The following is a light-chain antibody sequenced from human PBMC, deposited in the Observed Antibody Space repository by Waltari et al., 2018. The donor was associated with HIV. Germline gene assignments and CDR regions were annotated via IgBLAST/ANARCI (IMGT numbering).Light chain of an antibody. J-gene: IGLJ1*01. Sequence: QSVLTQPPSVSAAPGQNVTISCSGISSNIGNNFLAWYHHLPGTAPKLLIYDTDKRPSGIPDRFSGSKSGTSATLGITGLQPGDEADFYCGTWDNSLNAYVFGTGTQVTVL. V-gene: IGLV1-51*01. CDR3: GTWDNSLNAYV. CDR2: DTD. CDR1: SSNIGNNF.